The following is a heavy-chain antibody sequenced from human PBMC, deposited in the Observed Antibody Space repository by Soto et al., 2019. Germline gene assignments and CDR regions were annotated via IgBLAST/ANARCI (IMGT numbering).Heavy chain of an antibody. Sequence: QVQLVESGGGVVQPGRSLRLSCAASGFTFSSHGMHWARQAPGKGLEWVAVIAYDGSNKYYADSVKGRFTISRDNSKNTLYLQMNSLRAEDTAVYYCAKDLEVFIVNYHFYGMDVWGKGTTVTVSS. CDR1: GFTFSSHG. J-gene: IGHJ6*04. CDR3: AKDLEVFIVNYHFYGMDV. D-gene: IGHD2-15*01. CDR2: IAYDGSNK. V-gene: IGHV3-30*18.